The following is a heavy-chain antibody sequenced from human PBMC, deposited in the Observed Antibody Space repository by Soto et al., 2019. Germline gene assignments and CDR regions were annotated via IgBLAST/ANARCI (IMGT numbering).Heavy chain of an antibody. CDR1: GYTFTSYG. D-gene: IGHD6-19*01. CDR2: ISAYNGNT. Sequence: GASVKVSCKASGYTFTSYGISWVRQALGQGLEWMGWISAYNGNTNYAQKLQGRVTMTTDTSTSTAYMELRSLRSDDTAVYYCARARLVRGTLTFDYWGQGTLVTVSS. V-gene: IGHV1-18*01. CDR3: ARARLVRGTLTFDY. J-gene: IGHJ4*02.